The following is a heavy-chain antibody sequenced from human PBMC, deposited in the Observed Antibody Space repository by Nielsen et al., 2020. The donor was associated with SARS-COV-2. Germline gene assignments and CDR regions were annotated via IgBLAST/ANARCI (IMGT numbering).Heavy chain of an antibody. CDR3: GRQWLY. J-gene: IGHJ4*02. CDR1: GFTFSTYS. D-gene: IGHD6-19*01. CDR2: INGDGSAT. V-gene: IGHV3-74*01. Sequence: GESLKISCAASGFTFSTYSMNWVRQAPGKGLVWVSRINGDGSATNYADSVKGRFTISRDNAKSTVYLQMSGLSVEDTAVYYCGRQWLYWGQGTLVTVSS.